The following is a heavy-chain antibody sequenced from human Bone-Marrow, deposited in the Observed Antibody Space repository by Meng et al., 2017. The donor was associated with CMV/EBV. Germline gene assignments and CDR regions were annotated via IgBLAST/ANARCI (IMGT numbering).Heavy chain of an antibody. D-gene: IGHD4-17*01. V-gene: IGHV1-2*02. CDR3: ARDLDYGDYASDY. CDR1: GGSFSSYA. J-gene: IGHJ4*02. Sequence: QVQLVQSGAEVKKPGSSVKVPCKASGGSFSSYAISWVRQAPGQGLEWMGWINPNSGGTNYAQKFQGRVTMTRDTSISTAYMELSRLRSDDTAVYYCARDLDYGDYASDYWGQGTLVTVSS. CDR2: INPNSGGT.